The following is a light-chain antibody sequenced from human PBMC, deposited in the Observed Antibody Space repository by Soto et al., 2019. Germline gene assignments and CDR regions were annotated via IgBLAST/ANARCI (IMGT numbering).Light chain of an antibody. CDR3: MQSTQLPPT. Sequence: ELVLTQSPATLSLSPGERATLSCRASQTVGTYFAWYQQKPGQPPRLLIHDASNRATGIPARFSGSGSGTDFTLEISRVETDDVGIYYCMQSTQLPPTFGQGTRLEI. CDR2: DAS. CDR1: QTVGTY. V-gene: IGKV3-11*01. J-gene: IGKJ5*01.